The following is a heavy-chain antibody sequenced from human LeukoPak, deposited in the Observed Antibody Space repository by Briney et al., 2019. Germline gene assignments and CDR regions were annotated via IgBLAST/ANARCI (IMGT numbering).Heavy chain of an antibody. Sequence: PSETLSLTCTVSGGSISSYYWSWIRQPPGKGLEWIGYSYYSGSTNYNPSLKSRVTISVDTSKNQFSLKLSSVTAADTAVYYCARDATVADDAFDIWGQGTMVTVSS. CDR3: ARDATVADDAFDI. D-gene: IGHD4-23*01. V-gene: IGHV4-59*01. CDR2: SYYSGST. J-gene: IGHJ3*02. CDR1: GGSISSYY.